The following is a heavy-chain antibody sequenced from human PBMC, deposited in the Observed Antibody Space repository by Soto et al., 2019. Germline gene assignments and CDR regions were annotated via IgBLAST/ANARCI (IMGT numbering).Heavy chain of an antibody. CDR2: FDPEDGET. V-gene: IGHV1-24*01. J-gene: IGHJ4*02. Sequence: ASVKVSWKVSGYTLTELSMHWGRQAPGKRLEWMGGFDPEDGETIYAQKFQGRVTMTEDTSTDTAYMELSSLRSEDTAVYYCATSYCSSTSCYRDLGYWGQGTLVTVSS. CDR3: ATSYCSSTSCYRDLGY. D-gene: IGHD2-2*01. CDR1: GYTLTELS.